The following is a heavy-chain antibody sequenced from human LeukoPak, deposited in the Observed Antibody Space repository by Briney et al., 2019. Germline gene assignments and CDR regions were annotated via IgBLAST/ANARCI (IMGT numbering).Heavy chain of an antibody. CDR3: ARSLDYYDSSGTLGYFDY. J-gene: IGHJ4*02. Sequence: GESLKISCKGSGYSFPDYWIAWVRQTPGKGLEWMGIIYPGDSDTRYSPSFQGQVTISADKSITTAFLQWSSLKASDTAMYYCARSLDYYDSSGTLGYFDYWGQGTLVTVSS. V-gene: IGHV5-51*01. D-gene: IGHD3-22*01. CDR2: IYPGDSDT. CDR1: GYSFPDYW.